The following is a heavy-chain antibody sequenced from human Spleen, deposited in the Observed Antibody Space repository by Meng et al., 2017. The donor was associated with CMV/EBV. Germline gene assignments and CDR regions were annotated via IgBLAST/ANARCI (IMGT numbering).Heavy chain of an antibody. Sequence: LSLTCTVSGGSISSTTYYWSWIRQPPGKGLEWVSYISSSGSTIYYADSVKGRFTISRDNAKNSLYLQMNSLRAEDTGVYYCARVPSCTNGVCYHYFDLWGRGTVVTVSS. CDR3: ARVPSCTNGVCYHYFDL. J-gene: IGHJ2*01. V-gene: IGHV3-11*04. CDR2: ISSSGSTI. D-gene: IGHD2-8*01. CDR1: GGSISSTTYY.